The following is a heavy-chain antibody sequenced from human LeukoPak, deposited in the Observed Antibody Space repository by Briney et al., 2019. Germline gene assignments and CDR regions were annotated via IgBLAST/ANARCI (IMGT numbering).Heavy chain of an antibody. CDR1: GFTFSNYA. D-gene: IGHD5-12*01. J-gene: IGHJ4*02. V-gene: IGHV3-23*01. CDR3: AKDRADVVPTMVLDY. Sequence: GGSLRLSYAASGFTFSNYAMNWVRQTPGKGLEWVSSLRASGGITYYADSVKGRFTISRDNSKNTLFLQLNSLRAEDTAVYYCAKDRADVVPTMVLDYWGQGTLVTVSS. CDR2: LRASGGIT.